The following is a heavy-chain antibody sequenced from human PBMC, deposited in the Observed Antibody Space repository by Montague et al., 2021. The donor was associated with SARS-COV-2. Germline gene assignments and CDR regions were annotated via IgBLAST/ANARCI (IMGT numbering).Heavy chain of an antibody. CDR1: GGSISSYY. J-gene: IGHJ4*02. Sequence: SETLSLTCTVSGGSISSYYWSWIRQPPGKGLEWIGYIYYTGSTKHNPSLKSRVTMSLDRPTNRFSLRLNSVTAADTAMYYCARAQNTCFIANCVNYFDFWGLGAQVTVSS. V-gene: IGHV4-59*01. CDR2: IYYTGST. D-gene: IGHD1-1*01. CDR3: ARAQNTCFIANCVNYFDF.